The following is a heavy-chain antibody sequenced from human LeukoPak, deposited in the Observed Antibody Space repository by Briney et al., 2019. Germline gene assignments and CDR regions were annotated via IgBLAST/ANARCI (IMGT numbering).Heavy chain of an antibody. CDR1: GFTFSSYA. Sequence: PGGSLRLSCAASGFTFSSYAMTWVRQAPGKGLEWVANIKQDGSEKYYVDSVKGRFTISRDNAKNSLYLQMNSLRAEDTAVYYCARVGARYSSGWYSIWGYYFDYWGQGTLVTVSS. CDR2: IKQDGSEK. J-gene: IGHJ4*02. V-gene: IGHV3-7*01. D-gene: IGHD6-19*01. CDR3: ARVGARYSSGWYSIWGYYFDY.